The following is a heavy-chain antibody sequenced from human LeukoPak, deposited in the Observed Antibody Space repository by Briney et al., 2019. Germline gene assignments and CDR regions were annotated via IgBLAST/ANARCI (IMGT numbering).Heavy chain of an antibody. CDR2: INNSGST. CDR3: ASEQQLVRFDY. Sequence: SETLSLTCAVSGGSFSDYYWSWIGQPPGKGGEWIGEINNSGSTNYNPALKRRVTISVDTSMNHFSLKLTSVTAADTSLYYCASEQQLVRFDYWGQGTLVTVSS. V-gene: IGHV4-34*01. CDR1: GGSFSDYY. D-gene: IGHD6-13*01. J-gene: IGHJ4*02.